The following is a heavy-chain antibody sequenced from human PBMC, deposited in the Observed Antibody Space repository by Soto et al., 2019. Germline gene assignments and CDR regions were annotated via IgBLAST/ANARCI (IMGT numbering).Heavy chain of an antibody. CDR2: IIPIFGTA. J-gene: IGHJ4*02. V-gene: IGHV1-69*13. CDR3: ARASPVYDSSGYLVGYFDY. Sequence: SVKVSCKASGGTFSSYAISWVRQAPGQGFEWMGGIIPIFGTANYAQKFQGRVTITADESTSTAYMELSSLRSEDTAVYYCARASPVYDSSGYLVGYFDYWGQGTLVTVSS. D-gene: IGHD3-22*01. CDR1: GGTFSSYA.